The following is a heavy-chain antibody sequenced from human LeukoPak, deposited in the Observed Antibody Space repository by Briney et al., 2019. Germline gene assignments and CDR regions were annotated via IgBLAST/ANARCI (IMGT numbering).Heavy chain of an antibody. D-gene: IGHD6-13*01. CDR2: IYTSGST. Sequence: SETLSLTCSVSGGSISSSGYYWSWIRQPAGKGLEWIGRIYTSGSTNYNPSLKSRVTMSVDTSKNQFSLKLSSVTAADTAVYYCARVRRQQEIYYFDYWGQGTLVTVSS. J-gene: IGHJ4*02. V-gene: IGHV4-61*02. CDR1: GGSISSSGYY. CDR3: ARVRRQQEIYYFDY.